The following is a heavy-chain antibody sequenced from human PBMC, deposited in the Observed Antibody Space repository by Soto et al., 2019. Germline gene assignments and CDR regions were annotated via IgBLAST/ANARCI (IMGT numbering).Heavy chain of an antibody. CDR3: AREGSWYNWFDP. CDR2: ISSSSSYI. D-gene: IGHD6-13*01. J-gene: IGHJ5*02. CDR1: GFTFSSYS. V-gene: IGHV3-21*01. Sequence: EVQLVESGGGLVKPGGSLRLSCAASGFTFSSYSMNWVRQAPGKGLEWVSSISSSSSYIYYADSVKGRFTISRDNAKNSLYLQMNSLRAEDAAVYYCAREGSWYNWFDPWGQGTLVTVSS.